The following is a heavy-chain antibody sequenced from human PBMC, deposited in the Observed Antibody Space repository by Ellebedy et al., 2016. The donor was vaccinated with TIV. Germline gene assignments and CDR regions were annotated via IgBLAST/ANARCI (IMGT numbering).Heavy chain of an antibody. V-gene: IGHV3-7*01. D-gene: IGHD5-24*01. CDR3: ARDRRRWLQFARASYYFDY. CDR2: IKQDGSEK. Sequence: GESLKISCAASGFTFSSYWMSWVRQAPGKGLEWVANIKQDGSEKYYVDSVKGRFTISRDNAKNSLYLQMNSLRAEDTAVYYCARDRRRWLQFARASYYFDYWGQGTLVTVSS. J-gene: IGHJ4*02. CDR1: GFTFSSYW.